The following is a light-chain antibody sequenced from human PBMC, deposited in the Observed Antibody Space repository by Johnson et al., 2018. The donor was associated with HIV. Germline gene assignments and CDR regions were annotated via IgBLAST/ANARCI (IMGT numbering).Light chain of an antibody. Sequence: LTQPPSVSAAPGQKVPISCSGSSSNIGNNYVSWYQQLPGTAPKLLIYENNKRPSGIPDRFSGSKSGTSATLGITGLQTGDEADYYCGTWDSSLSAGYVFGTGTKVTVL. CDR3: GTWDSSLSAGYV. CDR1: SSNIGNNY. J-gene: IGLJ1*01. CDR2: ENN. V-gene: IGLV1-51*01.